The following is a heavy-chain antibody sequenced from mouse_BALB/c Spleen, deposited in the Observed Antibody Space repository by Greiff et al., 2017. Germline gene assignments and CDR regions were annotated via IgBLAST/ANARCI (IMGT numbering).Heavy chain of an antibody. CDR1: GYTFTDYY. CDR2: IDPEDGDT. Sequence: EVQLQQSGAELVRPGASVKMSCTASGYTFTDYYMHWVKQRPEQGLEWIGWIDPEDGDTEYDQKFKGKATMTADTSSNTAYMQLSSLTSEDTAVYYFYGGLVQWFAYWGQGTLVTVSA. D-gene: IGHD2-10*02. J-gene: IGHJ3*01. V-gene: IGHV14-4*02. CDR3: YGGLVQWFAY.